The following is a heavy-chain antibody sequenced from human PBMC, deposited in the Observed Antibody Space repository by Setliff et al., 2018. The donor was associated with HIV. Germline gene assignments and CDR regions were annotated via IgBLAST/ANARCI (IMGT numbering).Heavy chain of an antibody. J-gene: IGHJ3*02. Sequence: GESLKISCKGSGYSFTTYWIGWVRQMPGKGLEWMGIIYPGDSDTRYSPSFQGQVTISADKSISTAYLQWSSLKASDTAVYYCARLRDSSGYYYVGGAFDIWGQGTMVTVSS. D-gene: IGHD3-22*01. CDR1: GYSFTTYW. V-gene: IGHV5-51*01. CDR2: IYPGDSDT. CDR3: ARLRDSSGYYYVGGAFDI.